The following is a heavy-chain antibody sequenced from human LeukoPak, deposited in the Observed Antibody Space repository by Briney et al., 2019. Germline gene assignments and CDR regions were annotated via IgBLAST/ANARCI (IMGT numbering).Heavy chain of an antibody. CDR3: ARHLQTTYVGATLDY. CDR1: GYSISSGYY. Sequence: TSGTLSLTCAVSGYSISSGYYWGWIRQPPGKGLEWIGSIYHSGSTYYNPSLKSRVTISVDTSKNQFSLKLSSVTAADTAVYYCARHLQTTYVGATLDYWGQGTLVTVSS. D-gene: IGHD1-26*01. J-gene: IGHJ4*02. V-gene: IGHV4-38-2*01. CDR2: IYHSGST.